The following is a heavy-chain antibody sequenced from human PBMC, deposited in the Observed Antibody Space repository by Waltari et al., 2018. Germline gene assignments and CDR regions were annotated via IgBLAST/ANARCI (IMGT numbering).Heavy chain of an antibody. Sequence: QVQLQESGPGLVKPSETLSLTCAVSGYSLSSGYDWGWIRQPPGKGLEWIGSIYHSGSTYYNPSLKSRVTRSVDTSKNQFSRKLSSVTAADTAVYYCEGVLLRGSDYWGQGTLVTVSS. CDR1: GYSLSSGYD. V-gene: IGHV4-38-2*01. CDR2: IYHSGST. CDR3: EGVLLRGSDY. D-gene: IGHD3-22*01. J-gene: IGHJ4*02.